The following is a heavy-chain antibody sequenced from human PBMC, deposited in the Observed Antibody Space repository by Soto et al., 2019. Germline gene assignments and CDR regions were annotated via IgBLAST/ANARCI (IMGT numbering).Heavy chain of an antibody. CDR3: AKGGYTFAYE. CDR1: GFSFSTSS. V-gene: IGHV3-23*01. Sequence: GGSLRLSCAASGFSFSTSSMAWVRQPPGKCLEWVSAISPSASDTLYADSVKGRFTISRDNSQNTLFLQMTSLRADDTAVYYCAKGGYTFAYEWGQGALVTVSS. CDR2: ISPSASDT. J-gene: IGHJ4*02. D-gene: IGHD5-18*01.